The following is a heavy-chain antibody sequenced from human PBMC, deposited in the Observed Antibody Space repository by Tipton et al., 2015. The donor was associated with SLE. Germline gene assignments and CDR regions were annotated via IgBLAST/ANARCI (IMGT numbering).Heavy chain of an antibody. D-gene: IGHD2-21*01. J-gene: IGHJ4*02. V-gene: IGHV4-39*07. CDR1: DGSISSSSYY. CDR2: IYYSGTT. CDR3: AGLGVALDY. Sequence: TLSLTCTVSDGSISSSSYYWAWIRQPPGRGLEYIGSIYYSGTTNFNPSLKSRVTISVDTSKNQFSLKLSSVTAADTAVYYCAGLGVALDYWGQGTLVTVSA.